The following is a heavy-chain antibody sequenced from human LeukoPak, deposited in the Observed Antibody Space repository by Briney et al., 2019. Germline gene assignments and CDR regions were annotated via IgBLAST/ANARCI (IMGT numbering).Heavy chain of an antibody. J-gene: IGHJ4*02. CDR2: ISAYNGNT. D-gene: IGHD2-2*01. Sequence: ASVKVSCKASGYTFTSYGISWVRQAPGQGLEWMGWISAYNGNTNYAQKLQGRVTMTTDTSTSTAYMELRSLRSDDTAVYYCARAIVVVPAAMGLADYWGQGALVTVSS. V-gene: IGHV1-18*01. CDR3: ARAIVVVPAAMGLADY. CDR1: GYTFTSYG.